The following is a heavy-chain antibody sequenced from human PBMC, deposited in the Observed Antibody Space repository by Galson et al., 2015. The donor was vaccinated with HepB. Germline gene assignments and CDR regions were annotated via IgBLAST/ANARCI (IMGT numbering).Heavy chain of an antibody. CDR1: GFTFNTYN. D-gene: IGHD1-1*01. V-gene: IGHV3-48*02. CDR2: ISPSSSTI. CDR3: ARETANWSDAWYFDL. J-gene: IGHJ2*01. Sequence: SLRLSCAASGFTFNTYNMHWVRQAPGKGLEWVSYISPSSSTIYYGDSVKGRFTVSRDNAKNSQYLQMSSLRDEDTAVYYCARETANWSDAWYFDLWGRGTLVTVSS.